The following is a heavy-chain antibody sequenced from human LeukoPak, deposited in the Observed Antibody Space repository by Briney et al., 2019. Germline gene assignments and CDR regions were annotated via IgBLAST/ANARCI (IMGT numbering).Heavy chain of an antibody. J-gene: IGHJ4*02. D-gene: IGHD6-6*01. Sequence: GGSLRLSCAASGFTVSSNYMSWVRQAPGKGLEWVSIIYSGGNTYYADSVKGRFTISRDNSKNTLYLQMNSLRAEDTAVYYCAKDREDSSSDYWGQGTLVTVSS. CDR3: AKDREDSSSDY. CDR2: IYSGGNT. CDR1: GFTVSSNY. V-gene: IGHV3-53*05.